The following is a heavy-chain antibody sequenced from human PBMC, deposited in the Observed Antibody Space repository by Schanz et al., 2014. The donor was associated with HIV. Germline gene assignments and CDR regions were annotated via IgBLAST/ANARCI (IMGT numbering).Heavy chain of an antibody. V-gene: IGHV3-23*01. CDR3: TKEVPPDV. CDR1: GFTFSSYA. J-gene: IGHJ6*02. CDR2: ISGSGGST. D-gene: IGHD1-1*01. Sequence: EAQLLESGGGLIQPGGSLRLSCVPSGFTFSSYAMSWVRQTPGKGLEWVSGISGSGGSTYYADSVKGRFTISRDNSKNTLYLQMNSLRAEDTAVYYCTKEVPPDVWGQGTTVTVSS.